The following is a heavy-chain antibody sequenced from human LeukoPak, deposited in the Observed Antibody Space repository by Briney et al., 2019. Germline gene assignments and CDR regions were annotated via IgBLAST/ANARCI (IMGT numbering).Heavy chain of an antibody. D-gene: IGHD6-13*01. J-gene: IGHJ6*02. CDR3: ARLVAAAGTGYGMDV. Sequence: SETLSLTCTVSGGSISSSSYYWGWIRQPPGKGLEWIGSIYYSGSTYYNPSLKSRVTISVDTSKNQFSLKLSSVTAADTAVYYCARLVAAAGTGYGMDVWGQGTTVTVSS. CDR1: GGSISSSSYY. V-gene: IGHV4-39*07. CDR2: IYYSGST.